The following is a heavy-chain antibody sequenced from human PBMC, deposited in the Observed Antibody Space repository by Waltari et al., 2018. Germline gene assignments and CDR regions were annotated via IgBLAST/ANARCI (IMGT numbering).Heavy chain of an antibody. V-gene: IGHV1-2*02. Sequence: LVQSGAEVMKPGASVKVSCKVSRDAITEHYIHWVRQAPGQGFEGRGWINPNGGSTHYAQRYRGRITMTWDTSMTTSYMGLSGLRSDDTAVYYCAREYCGGDCRLFDFWGQGTLVTVSS. D-gene: IGHD2-21*02. J-gene: IGHJ4*02. CDR1: RDAITEHY. CDR2: INPNGGST. CDR3: AREYCGGDCRLFDF.